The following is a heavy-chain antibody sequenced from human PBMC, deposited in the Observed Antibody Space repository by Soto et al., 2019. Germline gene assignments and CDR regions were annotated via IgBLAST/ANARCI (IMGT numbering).Heavy chain of an antibody. V-gene: IGHV3-15*07. CDR1: GFTFSNAW. J-gene: IGHJ4*02. D-gene: IGHD3-9*01. Sequence: GGSLRLSCAASGFTFSNAWMNWVRQGPGKGLERVGRIKRTIAGGTTEYAAPVKGRFTISRDDSKNMLYLEMNSLKAEDTAVYYCTTDEEYSFGWSPGDSWGRGARVTVS. CDR2: IKRTIAGGTT. CDR3: TTDEEYSFGWSPGDS.